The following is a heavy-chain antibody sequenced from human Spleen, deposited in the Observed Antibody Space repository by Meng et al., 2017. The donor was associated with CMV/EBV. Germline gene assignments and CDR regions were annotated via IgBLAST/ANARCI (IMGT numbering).Heavy chain of an antibody. CDR2: INHSGNT. V-gene: IGHV4-34*01. D-gene: IGHD2-2*01. Sequence: LHCAVYGASFGGYYWSWNRQPPGKGLEWIGEINHSGNTNYNPSLKSRVTISADTSKNQFSLKLSSVTAADTAVYYCARRVVPAAIGFWGQGTLVTVSS. J-gene: IGHJ4*02. CDR1: GASFGGYY. CDR3: ARRVVPAAIGF.